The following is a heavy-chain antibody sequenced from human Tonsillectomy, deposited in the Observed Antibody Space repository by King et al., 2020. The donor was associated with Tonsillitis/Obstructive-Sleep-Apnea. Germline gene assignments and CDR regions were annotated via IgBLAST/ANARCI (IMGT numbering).Heavy chain of an antibody. J-gene: IGHJ5*02. CDR2: ISGSGGST. D-gene: IGHD3-3*01. CDR1: GFTFSSYA. V-gene: IGHV3-23*04. Sequence: VQLVESGGGLVQPGGSLRLSCAASGFTFSSYAMSWVRQAPGKGLEWVSAISGSGGSTYYADSVKGRFPISRDNSKNTMYLQMNSLRAEDTAVYYCAKGSFWSGYYGGWFDPWGQGTLVTVSS. CDR3: AKGSFWSGYYGGWFDP.